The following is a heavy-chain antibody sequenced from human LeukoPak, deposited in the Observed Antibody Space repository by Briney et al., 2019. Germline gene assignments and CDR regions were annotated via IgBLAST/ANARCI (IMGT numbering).Heavy chain of an antibody. CDR3: ARDPTPVLQYFDWLLLGGYFDY. V-gene: IGHV3-30-3*01. CDR1: GFTFSSYA. CDR2: ISYDGSNK. Sequence: GGSLRLSCAASGFTFSSYAMHWVRQAPGKGLEWVAVISYDGSNKYYADSVKGRFTISRDNSKNTLYLQMNSLRAEDTAVYYCARDPTPVLQYFDWLLLGGYFDYWGQGTLVTVSS. D-gene: IGHD3-9*01. J-gene: IGHJ4*02.